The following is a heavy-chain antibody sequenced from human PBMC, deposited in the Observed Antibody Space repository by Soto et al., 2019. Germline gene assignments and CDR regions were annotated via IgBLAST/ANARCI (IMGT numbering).Heavy chain of an antibody. D-gene: IGHD3-22*01. CDR1: GFTFSDYY. V-gene: IGHV3-11*01. CDR2: ISSSGSTI. J-gene: IGHJ3*02. CDR3: ARDYDRDAFDI. Sequence: GGSLRLSCAASGFTFSDYYMSWIRQAPGKGLECVSYISSSGSTIYYAASVKGRFTISRDNAKNSLYLQMNSLRAEDTAVYYCARDYDRDAFDIWGQGTMVTVSS.